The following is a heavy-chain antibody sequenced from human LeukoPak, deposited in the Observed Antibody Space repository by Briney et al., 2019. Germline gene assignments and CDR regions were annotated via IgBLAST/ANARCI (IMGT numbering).Heavy chain of an antibody. CDR1: GFTFSSYS. CDR3: ARARLWFGEYAFDI. J-gene: IGHJ3*02. Sequence: GGSLRLSCAASGFTFSSYSMNWVRQAPGKGLEWVSYISSSSSTIYYADSVKGRFTVSRDNSKNTLFLQMNSLRAEDTAVYYCARARLWFGEYAFDIWGQGTMVTVSS. CDR2: ISSSSSTI. D-gene: IGHD3-10*01. V-gene: IGHV3-48*01.